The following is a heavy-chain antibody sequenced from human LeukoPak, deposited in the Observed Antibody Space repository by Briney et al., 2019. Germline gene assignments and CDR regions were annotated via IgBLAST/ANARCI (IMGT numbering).Heavy chain of an antibody. CDR3: ARSHYYDSSGYYMGPGYSGMDV. J-gene: IGHJ6*02. CDR1: GFTFSSYE. D-gene: IGHD3-22*01. V-gene: IGHV3-48*03. CDR2: ISSSGSTI. Sequence: GGSLRLSCAASGFTFSSYEMNWVRQAPGKGLEWVSYISSSGSTIYYADSVKGRFTISRDNAKNSLYLQMNSLRAEDTAVYYCARSHYYDSSGYYMGPGYSGMDVWGQGTTVTVSS.